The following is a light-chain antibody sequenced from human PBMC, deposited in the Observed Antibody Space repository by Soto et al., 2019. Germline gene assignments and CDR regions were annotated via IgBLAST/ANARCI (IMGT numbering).Light chain of an antibody. CDR3: QQRSNWPIT. CDR2: DAS. Sequence: ETVLTQSPATLSLPPGERATLSCRASQTVSNYLAWYQQKPGQAPRLLIYDASNRATGIPARFSGSGSGTDFTLTVSRLGPEDFAVYYCQQRSNWPITFGQGTRLENK. V-gene: IGKV3-11*01. J-gene: IGKJ5*01. CDR1: QTVSNY.